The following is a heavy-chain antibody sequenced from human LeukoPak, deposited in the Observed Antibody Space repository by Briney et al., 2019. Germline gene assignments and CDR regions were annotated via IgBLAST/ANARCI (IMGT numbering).Heavy chain of an antibody. CDR2: IYHSGST. J-gene: IGHJ3*02. D-gene: IGHD3-22*01. Sequence: PSETLSLTCTVSGYSISSGYYWGWIRQPPGKGLEWIGSIYHSGSTYYNPSLKSRVTISVDTSKNQFSLKLSSVTAADTAVYYCARDLPTLYYYDSSGYDGDDAFDIWGQGTMVAVSS. V-gene: IGHV4-38-2*02. CDR1: GYSISSGYY. CDR3: ARDLPTLYYYDSSGYDGDDAFDI.